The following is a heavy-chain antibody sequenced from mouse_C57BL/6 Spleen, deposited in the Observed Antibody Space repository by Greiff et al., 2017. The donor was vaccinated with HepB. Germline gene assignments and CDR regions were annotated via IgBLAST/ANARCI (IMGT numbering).Heavy chain of an antibody. V-gene: IGHV1-26*01. CDR1: GYTFTDYY. Sequence: EVQLQQSGPELVKPGASVKISCKASGYTFTDYYMNWVKQSHGKSLEWIGDINPNNGGTSYNQKFKGKATLTVDKSSSTAYMELRSLTSEDSAVYYCAKPYYAQRDYFDYWGQGTTLTVSS. D-gene: IGHD1-1*01. CDR2: INPNNGGT. J-gene: IGHJ2*01. CDR3: AKPYYAQRDYFDY.